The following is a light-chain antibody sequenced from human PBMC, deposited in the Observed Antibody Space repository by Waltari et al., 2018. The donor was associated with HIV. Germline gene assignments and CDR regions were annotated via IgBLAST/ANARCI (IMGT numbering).Light chain of an antibody. V-gene: IGKV3-20*01. CDR3: QQFAGSVWT. Sequence: EIVLTQSPGTLSLSQGERATLYCRASQSVSDSYLVWYQQTPGQAPRLLIYGASNRATGIPDRFSGSGSGTDFTLTISRLDPEDFAVYYCQQFAGSVWTFGQGTRVEIK. CDR2: GAS. J-gene: IGKJ1*01. CDR1: QSVSDSY.